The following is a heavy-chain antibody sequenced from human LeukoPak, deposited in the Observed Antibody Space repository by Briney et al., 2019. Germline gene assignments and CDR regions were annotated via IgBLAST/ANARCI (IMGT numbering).Heavy chain of an antibody. Sequence: GASLRLSCAASGFTFSSYAMSWVRQAPGKGLEWVSAISGSGGSTYYADSVKGRFTISRDNAKNSLYLQMNSLRAEDTAVYYCARDRGLVVVAATDYWGQGTLVTVSS. CDR1: GFTFSSYA. J-gene: IGHJ4*02. CDR2: ISGSGGST. V-gene: IGHV3-23*01. CDR3: ARDRGLVVVAATDY. D-gene: IGHD2-15*01.